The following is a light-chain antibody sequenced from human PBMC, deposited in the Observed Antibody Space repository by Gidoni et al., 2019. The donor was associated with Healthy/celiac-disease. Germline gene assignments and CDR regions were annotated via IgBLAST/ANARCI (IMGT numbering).Light chain of an antibody. CDR2: DAS. CDR3: QQYDNLPLT. CDR1: QDIRNY. J-gene: IGKJ4*01. V-gene: IGKV1-33*01. Sequence: DIQMTQSPSSLSASVGDRVTITCQASQDIRNYLNWYQQKPGKAPKRLIYDASNLETGVPSSFSGSGSGTDFTFTISSLQPEDIATYYCQQYDNLPLTFXGXTKVEIK.